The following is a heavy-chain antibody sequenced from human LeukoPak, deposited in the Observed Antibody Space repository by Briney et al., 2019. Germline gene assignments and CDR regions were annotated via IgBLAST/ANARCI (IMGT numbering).Heavy chain of an antibody. J-gene: IGHJ5*02. CDR1: GFTFSSYS. CDR3: AKPGYSYGYGWFDP. V-gene: IGHV3-23*01. D-gene: IGHD5-18*01. Sequence: GGSLRLSCAASGFTFSSYSMNWVRQAPGKGLEWVSAISGSGGSTYYADSVKGRFTISRDNSKSTLYLQMNSLRAEDTAVYYCAKPGYSYGYGWFDPWGQGTLVTVSS. CDR2: ISGSGGST.